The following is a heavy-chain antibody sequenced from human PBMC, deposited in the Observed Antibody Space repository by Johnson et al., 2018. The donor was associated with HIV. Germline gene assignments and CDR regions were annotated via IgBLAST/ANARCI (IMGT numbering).Heavy chain of an antibody. CDR1: QFTFSSYS. CDR3: AKDGAMACDI. V-gene: IGHV3-30*02. Sequence: QVQLVESGGGLAKPAWSPRLSCGASQFTFSSYSMNCVRQAPGKGLEWVAFIRYDGSNKYYADSVKGRFTISRDKSKNTLYLQMNSLRAEDTAVYYCAKDGAMACDIWGQGTLVTVSS. D-gene: IGHD2-2*01. CDR2: IRYDGSNK. J-gene: IGHJ3*02.